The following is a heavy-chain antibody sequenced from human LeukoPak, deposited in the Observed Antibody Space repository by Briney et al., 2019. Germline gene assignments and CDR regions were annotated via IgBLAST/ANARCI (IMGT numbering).Heavy chain of an antibody. D-gene: IGHD1-26*01. Sequence: GRSLRLSCEASGFTFSTYSMHWVRQAPGQGLVWVSHINSDGSSTTYADSWTGRFTISRDNAKNTLYLQMNSLRAEETAVYYCARVRVGKYFDDWGQGTPVTVSS. CDR1: GFTFSTYS. V-gene: IGHV3-74*01. CDR3: ARVRVGKYFDD. CDR2: INSDGSST. J-gene: IGHJ4*02.